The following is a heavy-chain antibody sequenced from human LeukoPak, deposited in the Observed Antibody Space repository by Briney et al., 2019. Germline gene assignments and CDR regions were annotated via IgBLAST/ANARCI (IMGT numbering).Heavy chain of an antibody. CDR1: GYIFTGYY. CDR2: INPNSGGT. CDR3: ARAAGSDSRAYFDY. V-gene: IGHV1-2*02. J-gene: IGHJ4*02. D-gene: IGHD2-21*02. Sequence: ASVTVSCKASGYIFTGYYMHWVRQAPGQGLEWMGWINPNSGGTNYAQKFQGRVTMTRDTSISTAYMELSGRRSDDTAVYYCARAAGSDSRAYFDYWGQGTLVTVSS.